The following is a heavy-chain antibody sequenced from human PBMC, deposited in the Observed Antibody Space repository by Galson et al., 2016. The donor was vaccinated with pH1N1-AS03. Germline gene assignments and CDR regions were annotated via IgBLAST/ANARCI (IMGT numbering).Heavy chain of an antibody. CDR1: GFTFSTYG. CDR2: IWYDGSYE. CDR3: ARDLGPYSTSWYLLFY. D-gene: IGHD6-13*01. Sequence: SLRLSCAASGFTFSTYGMHWVRQAPGEGLEWVALIWYDGSYEYYADSVKGRFTITRDNSKNTLYLQMNSLRVDDTAVYYCARDLGPYSTSWYLLFYWGLGTLVTVSS. V-gene: IGHV3-33*01. J-gene: IGHJ4*02.